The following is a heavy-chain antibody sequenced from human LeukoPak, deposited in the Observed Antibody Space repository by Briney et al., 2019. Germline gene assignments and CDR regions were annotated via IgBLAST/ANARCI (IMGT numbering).Heavy chain of an antibody. Sequence: PGGSLRLSCAASGFTFSSYGMHWVRQAPGKGLEWVAVISYDGSNKYYADSVKGRFTISRDNSKNTLYLQMNSLRAEDTAVYYCARTPNILTGYNWFDPWGQGTLVTVSS. V-gene: IGHV3-30*03. CDR2: ISYDGSNK. CDR3: ARTPNILTGYNWFDP. J-gene: IGHJ5*02. D-gene: IGHD3-9*01. CDR1: GFTFSSYG.